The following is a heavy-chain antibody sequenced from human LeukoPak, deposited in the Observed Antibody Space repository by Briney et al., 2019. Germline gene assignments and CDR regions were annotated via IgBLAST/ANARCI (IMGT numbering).Heavy chain of an antibody. CDR3: ARPFSIAVAGTDP. CDR1: GFTLSSYS. J-gene: IGHJ5*02. V-gene: IGHV3-21*01. Sequence: GGSLRLSCAASGFTLSSYSMNWVRQAPGKGLEWVSSISSSSSYIYYADSVKGRFTISRDNAKNSLYLQMNSLRAEDTAVYYCARPFSIAVAGTDPWGQGTLVTVSS. D-gene: IGHD6-19*01. CDR2: ISSSSSYI.